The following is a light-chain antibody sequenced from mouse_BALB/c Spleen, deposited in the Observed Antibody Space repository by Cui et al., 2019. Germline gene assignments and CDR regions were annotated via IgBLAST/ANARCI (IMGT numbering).Light chain of an antibody. CDR1: QDINSY. J-gene: IGKJ5*01. CDR3: LQYDEFPLT. Sequence: ITMTQSPSSMYASLGERVTITCKASQDINSYLSWFQQKPGKSPKTLIYRANRLVDGVPSRFSGSGYGQDYSLTISSLEYEDMGIYYCLQYDEFPLTFGAGTKLELK. V-gene: IGKV14-111*01. CDR2: RAN.